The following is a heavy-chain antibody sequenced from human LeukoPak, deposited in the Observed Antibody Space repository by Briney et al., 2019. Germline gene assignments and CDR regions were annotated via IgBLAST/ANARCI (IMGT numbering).Heavy chain of an antibody. J-gene: IGHJ5*02. CDR1: GYSFTSYG. D-gene: IGHD2-21*02. CDR3: ARACHLVVVTAEGGWLDP. V-gene: IGHV1-18*01. Sequence: RASVKVSCKASGYSFTSYGIGWVRQAPGQGLEWVGWISIYNGETYYTQSLQDRVTITTGTSTNTVYMELRSLRSDDTAVYYCARACHLVVVTAEGGWLDPWGQGTLVTVSS. CDR2: ISIYNGET.